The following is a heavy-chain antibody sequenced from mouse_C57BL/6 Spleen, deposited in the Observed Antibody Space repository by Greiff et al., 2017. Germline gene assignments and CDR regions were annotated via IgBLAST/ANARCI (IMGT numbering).Heavy chain of an antibody. CDR2: IYPRSGNT. Sequence: VQLQESGAELARPGASVKLSCKASGYTFTSYGISWVKQRTGQGLEWIGEIYPRSGNTYYNAKFKGKATLTADKSSSTAYMELRSLTSEDSAVYFCARTLRYYAMDYWGQGTSVTVSS. V-gene: IGHV1-81*01. J-gene: IGHJ4*01. CDR1: GYTFTSYG. D-gene: IGHD1-1*01. CDR3: ARTLRYYAMDY.